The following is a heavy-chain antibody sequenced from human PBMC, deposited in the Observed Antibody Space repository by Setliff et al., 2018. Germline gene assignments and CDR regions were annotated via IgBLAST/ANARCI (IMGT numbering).Heavy chain of an antibody. V-gene: IGHV3-33*06. Sequence: QTGGSLRLSCVASGFTFSRYGMHWVRQAPGKGLEWVAVIWYDGSDKYYADSVKGRFTISRDNSKNTLYLEMNSLRAEDTAVYWCAKDFYISAAQHLFSHWGQGTLVTVSS. CDR1: GFTFSRYG. CDR2: IWYDGSDK. CDR3: AKDFYISAAQHLFSH. J-gene: IGHJ4*02. D-gene: IGHD6-13*01.